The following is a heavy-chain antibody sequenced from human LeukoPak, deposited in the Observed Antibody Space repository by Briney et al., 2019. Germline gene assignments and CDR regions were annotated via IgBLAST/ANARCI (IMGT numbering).Heavy chain of an antibody. CDR3: ARAGGGYSYGAIDY. CDR2: INPNSGGT. J-gene: IGHJ4*02. V-gene: IGHV1-2*04. Sequence: ASVKVSCKASGYTFTGYYMHWVRQAPGQALEWMGWINPNSGGTNYAQKFQGWVTMTRDTSISTAYMELSRLRSDDTAVYYCARAGGGYSYGAIDYWGQGTLVTVSS. CDR1: GYTFTGYY. D-gene: IGHD5-18*01.